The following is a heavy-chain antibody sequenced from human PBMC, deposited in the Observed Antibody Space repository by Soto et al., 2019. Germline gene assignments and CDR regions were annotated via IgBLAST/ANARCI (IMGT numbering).Heavy chain of an antibody. CDR1: GVSISSGGYS. Sequence: QVQLQESGPGLVKPSQTLSLTCTVSGVSISSGGYSWTWIRQFPGKGLEWIGYIYHSGSTQYNPSVRSRVTMSVDTSKNHFSLNMTSVTAADTAMYFCARYKYRSAAWGQGTLVIVSS. D-gene: IGHD6-25*01. CDR2: IYHSGST. CDR3: ARYKYRSAA. V-gene: IGHV4-31*03. J-gene: IGHJ5*02.